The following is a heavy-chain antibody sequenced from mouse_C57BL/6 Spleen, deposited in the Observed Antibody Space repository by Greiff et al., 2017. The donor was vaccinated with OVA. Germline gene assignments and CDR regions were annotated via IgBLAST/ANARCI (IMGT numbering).Heavy chain of an antibody. CDR3: ARNWRAMDY. Sequence: VQLQQSGPELVKPGASVKISCKASGYTFTDYYMNWVKQSHGKSLEWIGDINPNNGGTSYNQKFKGKATLTVDKSSSTAYMERRSLTSEDSAVYYCARNWRAMDYWGQGTSVTVSS. V-gene: IGHV1-26*01. CDR2: INPNNGGT. CDR1: GYTFTDYY. D-gene: IGHD4-1*01. J-gene: IGHJ4*01.